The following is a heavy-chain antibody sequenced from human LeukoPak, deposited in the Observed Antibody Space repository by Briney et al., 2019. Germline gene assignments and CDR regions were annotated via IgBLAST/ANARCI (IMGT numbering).Heavy chain of an antibody. V-gene: IGHV5-51*01. CDR2: IYPGDSNT. CDR3: ARRGAGRLDAFDI. Sequence: GEPLKISCKGSGYSFTSYWIGWVRQMPGKGLEWMGIIYPGDSNTIYSPSFHGQVTISADKSISIAYLQWSSLKASDTAMYYCARRGAGRLDAFDIWGQGTMVTVSS. CDR1: GYSFTSYW. D-gene: IGHD1-26*01. J-gene: IGHJ3*02.